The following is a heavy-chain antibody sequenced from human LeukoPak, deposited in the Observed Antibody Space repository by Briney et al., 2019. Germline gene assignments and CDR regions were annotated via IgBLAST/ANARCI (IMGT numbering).Heavy chain of an antibody. CDR1: GYTFTSYG. D-gene: IGHD7-27*01. Sequence: ASVKFSCKASGYTFTSYGISWVRQAPGQGLEWMGWINTNTGNPTYAQGFTGRFVFSLDTSVSTAYLQISSLKAEDTAVYYCASTKWSLTGGLEYMDVWGKGTTVTVSS. CDR2: INTNTGNP. J-gene: IGHJ6*03. CDR3: ASTKWSLTGGLEYMDV. V-gene: IGHV7-4-1*02.